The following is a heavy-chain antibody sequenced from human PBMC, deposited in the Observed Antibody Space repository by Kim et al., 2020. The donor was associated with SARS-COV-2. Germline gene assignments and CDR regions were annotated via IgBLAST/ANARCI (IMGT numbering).Heavy chain of an antibody. J-gene: IGHJ4*02. D-gene: IGHD6-19*01. Sequence: ADSVKGRFTISGDNAKNGLYLRMSSLGVEDTAVYYCARRAYSSGWWYFDFWGQGTLVTVSS. CDR3: ARRAYSSGWWYFDF. V-gene: IGHV3-74*01.